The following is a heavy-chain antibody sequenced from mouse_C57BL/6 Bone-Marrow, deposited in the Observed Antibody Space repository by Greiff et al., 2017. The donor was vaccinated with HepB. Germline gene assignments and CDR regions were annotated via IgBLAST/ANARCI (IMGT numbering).Heavy chain of an antibody. V-gene: IGHV3-6*01. J-gene: IGHJ3*01. CDR2: ISYDGSN. CDR3: ARGSYGSSSPFAY. CDR1: GYSITSGYY. Sequence: DVKLQESGPGLVKPSQSLSLTCSVTGYSITSGYYWNWIRQFPGNKLEWMGYISYDGSNNYNPSLKNRISITRDTSKNQFFLKLNSVTTEDTATYYCARGSYGSSSPFAYWGQGTLVTVSA. D-gene: IGHD1-1*01.